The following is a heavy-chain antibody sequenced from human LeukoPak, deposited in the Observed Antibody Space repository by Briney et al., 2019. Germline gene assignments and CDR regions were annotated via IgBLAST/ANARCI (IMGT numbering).Heavy chain of an antibody. J-gene: IGHJ4*02. CDR3: ARDSSAAMAPFDY. CDR1: GGTFSSYA. D-gene: IGHD5-18*01. Sequence: GASVKVSCKASGGTFSSYAISWVRQAPGQGLEWMGRIIPIFGTANYAQKFQGRVTITTDESTSTAYMELSSLRSEDTAVYYCARDSSAAMAPFDYWGQGTLVTVSS. V-gene: IGHV1-69*05. CDR2: IIPIFGTA.